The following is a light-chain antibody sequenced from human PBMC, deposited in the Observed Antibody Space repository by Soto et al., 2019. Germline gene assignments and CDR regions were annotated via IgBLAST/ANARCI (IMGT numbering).Light chain of an antibody. V-gene: IGLV2-23*03. CDR2: EGS. J-gene: IGLJ1*01. Sequence: QSALTQPASVSGSPGQSITISCTGTSSDVGSYNLVSWYQQHPGKAPKLMIYEGSKRPSGVSNPFSGYKSGNTASLTISGLQAEDEADYYCCSYAGSSTFANYVFGTGTKLTVL. CDR3: CSYAGSSTFANYV. CDR1: SSDVGSYNL.